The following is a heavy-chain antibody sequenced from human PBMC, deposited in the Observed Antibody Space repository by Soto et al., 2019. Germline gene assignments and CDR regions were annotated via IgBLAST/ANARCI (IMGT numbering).Heavy chain of an antibody. Sequence: GSCPTLVNPTETLTLTCNVSGFSLTTGRMGVSWIRQPPGKALEWLAHIFSDAERSYSRSLQGRLTVSKVGSGSHVVLTMTNMDPVDTGTYFCVRMNAESYSSYYAMDVWGQGTTVTVSS. CDR3: VRMNAESYSSYYAMDV. V-gene: IGHV2-26*01. CDR2: IFSDAER. CDR1: GFSLTTGRMG. D-gene: IGHD3-10*01. J-gene: IGHJ6*02.